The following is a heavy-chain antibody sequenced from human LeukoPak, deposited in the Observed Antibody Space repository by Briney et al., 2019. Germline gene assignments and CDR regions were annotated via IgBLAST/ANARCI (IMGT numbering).Heavy chain of an antibody. J-gene: IGHJ6*03. CDR3: ALPAKGAFFYYYMEV. Sequence: ASVKVSCKASAYTSPNYGITWVRQAPGRGLEWMGWISTYNGNTQYAQKFQGRVTMTTATPTKTVYMELSNLRSNDTAVYYCALPAKGAFFYYYMEVWGKGTTVTVSS. D-gene: IGHD2-2*01. V-gene: IGHV1-18*01. CDR2: ISTYNGNT. CDR1: AYTSPNYG.